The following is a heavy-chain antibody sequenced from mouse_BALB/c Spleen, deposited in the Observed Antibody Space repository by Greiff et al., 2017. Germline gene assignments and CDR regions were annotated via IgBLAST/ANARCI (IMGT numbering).Heavy chain of an antibody. CDR1: GYTFTSYW. Sequence: QVQLQQPGAELVRPGASVKLSCKASGYTFTSYWINWVKQRPGQGLEWIGNIYPSDSYTNYNQKFKDKATLTVDKSSSTAYMQLSSPTSEDSAVYYCTRSTTVVAPYAMDYWGQGTSVTVSS. D-gene: IGHD1-1*01. CDR3: TRSTTVVAPYAMDY. V-gene: IGHV1-69*02. J-gene: IGHJ4*01. CDR2: IYPSDSYT.